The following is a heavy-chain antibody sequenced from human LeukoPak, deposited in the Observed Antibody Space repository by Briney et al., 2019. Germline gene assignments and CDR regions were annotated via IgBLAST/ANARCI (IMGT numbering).Heavy chain of an antibody. CDR2: ISYDGSNK. V-gene: IGHV3-30*18. CDR1: GFTFSSYV. D-gene: IGHD3-16*02. CDR3: AKSDDYVWGSYRH. Sequence: GRSLRLSCAASGFTFSSYVMHWVRQAPGKGLEWVAVISYDGSNKYYADSVKGRFTISRDNSKNTLYLQMNSLRAEDTAVYYCAKSDDYVWGSYRHWGQGTLVTVSS. J-gene: IGHJ4*02.